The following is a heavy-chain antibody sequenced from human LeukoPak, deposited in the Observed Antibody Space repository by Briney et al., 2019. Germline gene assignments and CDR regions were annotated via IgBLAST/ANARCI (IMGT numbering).Heavy chain of an antibody. D-gene: IGHD6-13*01. V-gene: IGHV3-7*01. CDR2: IKEDSRAR. Sequence: GGSLRLSCAASGFTFTDFWLTWVRQAPGKGLEGVAYIKEDSRARFYGASVKGRFTISRDNSKSSLYLQMNSLRVEDTAVYYCATTAATAGGPYWGQGTLVTVSS. J-gene: IGHJ4*02. CDR1: GFTFTDFW. CDR3: ATTAATAGGPY.